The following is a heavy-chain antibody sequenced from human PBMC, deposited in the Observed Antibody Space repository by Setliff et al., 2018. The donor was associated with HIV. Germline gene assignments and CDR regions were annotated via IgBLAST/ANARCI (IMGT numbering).Heavy chain of an antibody. CDR2: ISHTGST. Sequence: SETLSLTCAVYGGSFSAYYWSWIRQSPEMGLEWIAEISHTGSTKYNPSLGSRVTISLATSKNQFSLSLRSLSAADTAVYYCARDKRYRFPFDSWGQGTQVTVSS. V-gene: IGHV4-34*01. CDR3: ARDKRYRFPFDS. J-gene: IGHJ4*02. CDR1: GGSFSAYY. D-gene: IGHD2-2*02.